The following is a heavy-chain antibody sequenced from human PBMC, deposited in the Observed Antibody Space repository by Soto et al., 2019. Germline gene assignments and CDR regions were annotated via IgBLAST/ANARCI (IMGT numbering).Heavy chain of an antibody. CDR2: ISWNSGSI. V-gene: IGHV3-9*01. CDR3: AYGGFWSGYPYYFDY. Sequence: PGGSLRLSCAASGFTFDDYAMHWVRQAPGKGLEWVSGISWNSGSIGYADSVKGRFTISRDNAKNSLYLQMNSLRAEDTALYYCAYGGFWSGYPYYFDYWGQGTLVTVSS. CDR1: GFTFDDYA. J-gene: IGHJ4*02. D-gene: IGHD3-3*01.